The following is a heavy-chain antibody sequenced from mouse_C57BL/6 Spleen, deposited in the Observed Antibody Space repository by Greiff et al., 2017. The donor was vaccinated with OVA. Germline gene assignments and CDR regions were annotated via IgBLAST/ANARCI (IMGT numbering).Heavy chain of an antibody. CDR1: GYTFTSYW. CDR2: IDPSDSYT. V-gene: IGHV1-50*01. Sequence: QVQLQQPGAELVKPGASVKLSCKASGYTFTSYWMQWVKQRPGQGLEWIGEIDPSDSYTNYNQKFKGKATCTVNTSTSTAYMQLSCLTSEYSAVYYCARLYYYAMDYWGQGTSVTVSS. J-gene: IGHJ4*01. CDR3: ARLYYYAMDY.